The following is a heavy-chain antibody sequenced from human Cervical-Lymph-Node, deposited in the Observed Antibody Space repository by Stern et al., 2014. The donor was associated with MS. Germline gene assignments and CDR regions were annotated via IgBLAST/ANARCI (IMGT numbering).Heavy chain of an antibody. CDR2: IKRDGSGK. D-gene: IGHD6-13*01. J-gene: IGHJ4*02. Sequence: DQLVESGGGLVQPGGSLRLSCAASGFTFSAYWMSWVRQAPGKGLEWVANIKRDGSGKYYVDSVKGRFTISRDDASKSLYLQMNSLRAEDTAVYYCTRDYYSISWWGQGTLVTVSS. CDR3: TRDYYSISW. CDR1: GFTFSAYW. V-gene: IGHV3-7*01.